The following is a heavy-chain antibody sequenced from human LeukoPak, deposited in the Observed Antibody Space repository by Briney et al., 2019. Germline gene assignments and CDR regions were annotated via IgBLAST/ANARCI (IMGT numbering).Heavy chain of an antibody. CDR2: IYSGGST. CDR1: GFTVSRNY. Sequence: GGSLRLSCAASGFTVSRNYMTWVRQAPGEGLEWVSLIYSGGSTSYADSVKGRFTISRDNSKNTLYLQMNSLRAEDTAVYYCARKTDHQTGGDYWGQGTLVTVSS. CDR3: ARKTDHQTGGDY. J-gene: IGHJ4*02. D-gene: IGHD1-1*01. V-gene: IGHV3-66*01.